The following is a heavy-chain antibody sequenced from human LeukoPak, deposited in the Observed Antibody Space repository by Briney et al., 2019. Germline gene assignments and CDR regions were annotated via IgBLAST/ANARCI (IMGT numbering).Heavy chain of an antibody. CDR1: GGSISSSNW. V-gene: IGHV4-4*02. CDR3: ATTTPYNWNYLDY. J-gene: IGHJ4*02. D-gene: IGHD1-20*01. CDR2: IYHSGST. Sequence: SGTLSLTCAVSGGSISSSNWWSWVRPPPGKGLEWIGEIYHSGSTNYNPSLKSRVTISVDKSKNQFSLKLSSVTAADTAVYYCATTTPYNWNYLDYWGQGTLVTVSS.